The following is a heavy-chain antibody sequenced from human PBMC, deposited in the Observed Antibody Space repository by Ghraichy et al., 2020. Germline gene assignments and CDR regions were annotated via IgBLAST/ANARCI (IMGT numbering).Heavy chain of an antibody. V-gene: IGHV3-30*01. CDR1: GFTFSNYG. Sequence: GGSLRLSCAASGFTFSNYGIHWVRQAPGKGLQWVTVISFDGSITYYSESVKGRFSISRDNSKNTLYLQMNSLRLEDTAMYYCARPPSPWEPNAFAIWGFGTMVTVSS. CDR3: ARPPSPWEPNAFAI. CDR2: ISFDGSIT. D-gene: IGHD1-14*01. J-gene: IGHJ3*02.